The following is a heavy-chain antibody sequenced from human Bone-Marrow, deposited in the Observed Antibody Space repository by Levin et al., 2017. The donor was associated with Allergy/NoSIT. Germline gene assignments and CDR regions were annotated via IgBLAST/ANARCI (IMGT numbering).Heavy chain of an antibody. V-gene: IGHV1-8*01. Sequence: GESLKISCKASGYTFTSYDINWVRQATGQGLEWMGWMNPNSGNTGYAQKFQGRVTMTRNTSISTAYMELSSLRSEDTAVYYCARGLNITMVRGVIKDYKTDNWFDPWGQGTLVTVSS. J-gene: IGHJ5*02. CDR1: GYTFTSYD. CDR2: MNPNSGNT. D-gene: IGHD3-10*01. CDR3: ARGLNITMVRGVIKDYKTDNWFDP.